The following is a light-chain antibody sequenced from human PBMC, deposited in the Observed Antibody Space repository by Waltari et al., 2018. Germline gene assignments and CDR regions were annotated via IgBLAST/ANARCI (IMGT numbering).Light chain of an antibody. CDR2: LNSDGSH. J-gene: IGLJ2*01. CDR3: QTWGTGTHVV. CDR1: SGHSSYA. V-gene: IGLV4-69*01. Sequence: QPELTQSPSASASLGASVKLTCILSSGHSSYAIAWPQQQPQKGPRYLMKLNSDGSHNKGDGIPDRFSGSSSGAERYLTISSLQSEDEADYYCQTWGTGTHVVFGGGTKLTVL.